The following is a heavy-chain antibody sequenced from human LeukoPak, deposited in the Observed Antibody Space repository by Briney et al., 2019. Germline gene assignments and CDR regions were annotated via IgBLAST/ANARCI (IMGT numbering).Heavy chain of an antibody. CDR3: ARASSSWYMPFDY. CDR1: GFTFSSYS. D-gene: IGHD6-13*01. J-gene: IGHJ4*02. CDR2: ISSSSSYI. Sequence: KTGGSLRLSCAASGFTFSSYSMNWVRQAPGKGLEWVPSISSSSSYIYYADSVKGRFTISRDNAKNSLYLQMNSLRAEDTAVYYCARASSSWYMPFDYWGQGTLVTVSS. V-gene: IGHV3-21*01.